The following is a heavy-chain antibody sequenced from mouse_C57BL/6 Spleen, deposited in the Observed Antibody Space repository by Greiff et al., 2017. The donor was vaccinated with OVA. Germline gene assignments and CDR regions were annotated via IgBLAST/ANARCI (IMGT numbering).Heavy chain of an antibody. CDR1: GFNIKDYY. V-gene: IGHV14-1*01. CDR2: IDPEDGDT. D-gene: IGHD1-1*01. J-gene: IGHJ1*03. Sequence: EVQLQQSGAELVRPGASVKLSCTASGFNIKDYYMHWVKQRPEQGLEWIGRIDPEDGDTEYAPKFQGKATMTADTSSNTAYLQLSSLTSEDTAVYYCTTTTVVAHWYFDVWGKGTTVTVSS. CDR3: TTTTVVAHWYFDV.